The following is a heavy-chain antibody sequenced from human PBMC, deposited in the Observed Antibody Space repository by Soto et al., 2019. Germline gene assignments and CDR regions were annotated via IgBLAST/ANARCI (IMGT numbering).Heavy chain of an antibody. V-gene: IGHV1-69*01. J-gene: IGHJ6*02. Sequence: QVQLVQSGAEVKKPGSSVKVSCKASGGTFSSYAISWVRQAPGQGLEWMGGIIPIFGTANYAQKFQGRVTITADESTSTAYRELSSLRSEDTAVYYCARGAPDDRSGYYDPSGDYDYYYGRDVWGQGTTVTVSS. D-gene: IGHD3-22*01. CDR1: GGTFSSYA. CDR2: IIPIFGTA. CDR3: ARGAPDDRSGYYDPSGDYDYYYGRDV.